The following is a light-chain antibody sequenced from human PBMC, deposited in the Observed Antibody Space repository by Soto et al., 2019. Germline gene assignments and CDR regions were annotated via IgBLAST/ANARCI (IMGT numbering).Light chain of an antibody. CDR1: QGLSTW. V-gene: IGKV1-12*01. CDR2: TGS. CDR3: QQANSCPLT. J-gene: IGKJ4*01. Sequence: DIQMTQSPSSVSASVGDRVSITCRASQGLSTWLAWYQQKPGRAPKLLISTGSSLQSGVPSRFSGTGSGTDVTLTISSLQPEDVATYEWQQANSCPLTFGGGTKVEIK.